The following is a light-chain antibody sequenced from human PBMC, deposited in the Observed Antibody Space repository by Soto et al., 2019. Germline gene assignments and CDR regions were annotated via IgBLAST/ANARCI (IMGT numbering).Light chain of an antibody. CDR2: DNN. Sequence: QSVLTQPPSVSAAPGQKVTISCSGNSSKIGNNYVSWYQQFPGKAPKLLIYDNNKRPSGIPDRFSGSKSGTSATLGITGLQTGDEADYYCGTWDSSLSAGVFGGRTKLTVL. CDR1: SSKIGNNY. CDR3: GTWDSSLSAGV. J-gene: IGLJ3*02. V-gene: IGLV1-51*01.